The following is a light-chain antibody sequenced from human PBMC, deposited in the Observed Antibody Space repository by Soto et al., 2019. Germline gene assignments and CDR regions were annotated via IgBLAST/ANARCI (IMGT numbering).Light chain of an antibody. CDR2: AAS. CDR1: QTINRY. J-gene: IGKJ1*01. V-gene: IGKV1-39*01. CDR3: QQTYSTLAWT. Sequence: DIQMTQSPSSLSASVGDRVTITCRAGQTINRYLNWYQQKPGKAPKLLIYAASSLQSGVPSRFSGSGSGTDFTLTISSLQSEDFATYYCQQTYSTLAWTFCQGTKVEIK.